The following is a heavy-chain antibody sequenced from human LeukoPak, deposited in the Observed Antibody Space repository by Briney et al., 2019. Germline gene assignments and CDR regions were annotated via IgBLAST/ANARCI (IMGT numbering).Heavy chain of an antibody. CDR3: AKDRARFDF. V-gene: IGHV3-23*01. CDR1: GFTFNSYA. CDR2: ISGSGGST. J-gene: IGHJ4*02. Sequence: PGGSLRLSCAASGFTFNSYAMSWVRQAPGKGLEWVAAISGSGGSTYYAASVRGRFTISRDNSKNTLYLQMNSLRAEDTAVYYCAKDRARFDFWGQGTLVTVSS.